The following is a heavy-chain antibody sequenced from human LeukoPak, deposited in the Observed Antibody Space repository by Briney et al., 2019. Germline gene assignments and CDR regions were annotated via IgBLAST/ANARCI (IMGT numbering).Heavy chain of an antibody. CDR3: AEDGGFWSGYPDKFDY. CDR2: IWYDGSNK. CDR1: GFTFSSYG. J-gene: IGHJ4*02. Sequence: PGGSLRLSCAASGFTFSSYGMHWVRQAPGKGLEWVAVIWYDGSNKYYADSVKGRFTISRDNSKNTLYLQMNSLRAEDTAVYYCAEDGGFWSGYPDKFDYWSQGTLVTVSS. D-gene: IGHD3-3*01. V-gene: IGHV3-33*06.